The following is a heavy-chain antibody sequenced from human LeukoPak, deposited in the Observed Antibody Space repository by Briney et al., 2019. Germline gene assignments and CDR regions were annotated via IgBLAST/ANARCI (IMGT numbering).Heavy chain of an antibody. D-gene: IGHD6-19*01. Sequence: GSLRLSCAASGFTFSSYAMSWVRQAPGKGLEWVAAVTGSGSNTYYAGSVKGRFTISRDNSKNTLSLQMNSLRAEDTAVYYCASLKTGYSSKDRSAWGQGTLVTVSS. V-gene: IGHV3-23*01. CDR2: VTGSGSNT. J-gene: IGHJ5*02. CDR1: GFTFSSYA. CDR3: ASLKTGYSSKDRSA.